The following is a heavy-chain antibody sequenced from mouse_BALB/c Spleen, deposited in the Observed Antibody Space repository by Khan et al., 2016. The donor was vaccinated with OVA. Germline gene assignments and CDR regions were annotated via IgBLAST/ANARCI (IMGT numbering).Heavy chain of an antibody. CDR3: ARRNYFGYTVAY. J-gene: IGHJ3*01. Sequence: QVQLQQSGAELARPGASVKLSCTASGYTFTDYYINWVKQRPGQGLEWIGEISPGSGDTYYNARFKGKATLTADKSSSTAYLQLSSLTSEASAVFFCARRNYFGYTVAYWGQGTLVTVSA. CDR2: ISPGSGDT. CDR1: GYTFTDYY. V-gene: IGHV1-77*01. D-gene: IGHD1-2*01.